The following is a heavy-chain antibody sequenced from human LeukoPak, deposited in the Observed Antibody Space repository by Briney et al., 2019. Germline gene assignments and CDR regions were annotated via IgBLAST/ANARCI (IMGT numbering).Heavy chain of an antibody. V-gene: IGHV3-48*02. D-gene: IGHD2/OR15-2a*01. CDR3: ASGGKTSMGKDY. CDR1: GFTFRNYD. J-gene: IGHJ4*02. CDR2: ISSSSSTI. Sequence: GGSLRLSCAASGFTFRNYDMNWVRQAPGKGLEWVSFISSSSSTIYYADSVKGRFTVSRDNAKNSLDLQMNSLRDEDTAVYYCASGGKTSMGKDYWGQGTLVTVSS.